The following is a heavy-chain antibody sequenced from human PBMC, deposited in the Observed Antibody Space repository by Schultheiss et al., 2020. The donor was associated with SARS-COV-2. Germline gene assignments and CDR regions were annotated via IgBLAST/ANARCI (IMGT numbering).Heavy chain of an antibody. V-gene: IGHV3-11*01. D-gene: IGHD3-22*01. CDR1: GGSFSGYY. Sequence: LSLTCAVYGGSFSGYYWSWIRQPPGKGLEWVSYISSSGSTIYYADSVKGRFTISRDNAKNSLYLQMNSLRAEDTAVYYCARDEVYYYDSRAFDIWGQGTMVTVSS. CDR3: ARDEVYYYDSRAFDI. J-gene: IGHJ3*02. CDR2: ISSSGSTI.